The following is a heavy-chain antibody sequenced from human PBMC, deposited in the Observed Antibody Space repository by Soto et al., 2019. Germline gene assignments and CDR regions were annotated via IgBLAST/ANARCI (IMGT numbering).Heavy chain of an antibody. CDR2: IYYSGTT. CDR1: GGSISSYY. V-gene: IGHV4-59*08. D-gene: IGHD3-10*01. J-gene: IGHJ4*02. Sequence: QVQLQESGPGLVKPSETLSLTCTVSGGSISSYYWNWIRQPPGKGLEWIGYIYYSGTTNYNPSLKCRVTISVATSKKQFSLKLTSVTAADTAVYYCASTYYYGSGSIDYWGQETQVTVSS. CDR3: ASTYYYGSGSIDY.